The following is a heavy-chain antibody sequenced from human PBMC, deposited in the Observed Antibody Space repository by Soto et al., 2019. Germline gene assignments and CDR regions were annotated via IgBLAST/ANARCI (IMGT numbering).Heavy chain of an antibody. V-gene: IGHV4-61*08. J-gene: IGHJ6*02. CDR2: IYYSGST. Sequence: PSETLSLTCSVSGGSITSGGFYWSWLRQHPGKGLEWIAYIYYSGSTNYNPSLKSRITISVDTSKNQFSLKLSSVTAADTAVYYCARSVVPYYYYGMDVWGQGTTVTVSS. CDR3: ARSVVPYYYYGMDV. CDR1: GGSITSGGFY. D-gene: IGHD2-2*01.